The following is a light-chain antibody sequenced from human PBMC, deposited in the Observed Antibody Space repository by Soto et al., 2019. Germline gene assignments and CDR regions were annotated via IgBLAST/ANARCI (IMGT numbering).Light chain of an antibody. CDR2: WAS. CDR3: HQYYTSPWT. CDR1: QSVLYSSNNKNY. Sequence: DSVMTQSPDSLAVSLGERATINCKSSQSVLYSSNNKNYLAWYQQKAGQPPNLIIYWASTRKSGVPDRFSGSGSGTDFSLPISSLQAEDVGVYYCHQYYTSPWTFGQGTRVELK. J-gene: IGKJ1*01. V-gene: IGKV4-1*01.